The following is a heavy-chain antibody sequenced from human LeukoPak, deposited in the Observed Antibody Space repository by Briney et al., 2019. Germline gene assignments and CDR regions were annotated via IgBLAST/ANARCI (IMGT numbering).Heavy chain of an antibody. D-gene: IGHD5-18*01. CDR3: ARDIVMVTYWFDP. Sequence: ASVKVSCKASGYTFTGYYMHWVRQAPGQGLEWMGWINPNSGGTNYAQKFQGRVTMTRDTSISTAYMELSRLRSDDTAVYYCARDIVMVTYWFDPWGQGTLVTVSS. V-gene: IGHV1-2*02. CDR1: GYTFTGYY. CDR2: INPNSGGT. J-gene: IGHJ5*02.